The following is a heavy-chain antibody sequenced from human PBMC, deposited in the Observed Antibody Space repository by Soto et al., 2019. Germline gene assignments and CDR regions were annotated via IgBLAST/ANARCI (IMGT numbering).Heavy chain of an antibody. J-gene: IGHJ6*03. D-gene: IGHD3-16*01. Sequence: GGSLRLSCAASGFTFDDYAMHWVRQAPGKGLEWVSGISWNSGSIGYADSVKGRFTISRDNAKNSLYLQMNSLRAEDTALYYCAKGDGADYYYYYMDVWGKGTTVTVSS. V-gene: IGHV3-9*01. CDR3: AKGDGADYYYYYMDV. CDR2: ISWNSGSI. CDR1: GFTFDDYA.